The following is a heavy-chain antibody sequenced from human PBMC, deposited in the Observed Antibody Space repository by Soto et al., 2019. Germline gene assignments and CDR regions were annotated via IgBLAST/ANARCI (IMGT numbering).Heavy chain of an antibody. CDR2: IWYDGSNK. Sequence: QVQLVESGGGVVQPGRSLRLSCAASGFTFSSYGMHWVRQAPGKGLVWVAVIWYDGSNKYYADSVKGRFTISRDNSKNTLYLQMNSLRAEDTAVYYCARESTGSYISWFDPWGQGTLVTVSS. CDR3: ARESTGSYISWFDP. CDR1: GFTFSSYG. D-gene: IGHD3-10*01. J-gene: IGHJ5*02. V-gene: IGHV3-33*01.